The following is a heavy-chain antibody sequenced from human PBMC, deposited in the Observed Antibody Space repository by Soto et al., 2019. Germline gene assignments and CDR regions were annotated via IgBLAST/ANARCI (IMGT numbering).Heavy chain of an antibody. Sequence: SETLSLTCTVSGGSISSYYWSWIRQPPGKGLEWIGYIYYSGSTNYNPSLKSRVTISVDTSKNQFSLKLSSVTAADTAVCYCARKLRWPNWFDPWGQGTLVTVSS. CDR3: ARKLRWPNWFDP. CDR2: IYYSGST. CDR1: GGSISSYY. J-gene: IGHJ5*02. V-gene: IGHV4-59*01.